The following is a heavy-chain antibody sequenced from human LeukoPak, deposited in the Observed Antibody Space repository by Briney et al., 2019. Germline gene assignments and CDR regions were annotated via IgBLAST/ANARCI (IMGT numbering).Heavy chain of an antibody. CDR3: ARGSYYYGSGMPFDP. Sequence: ASEKVCWKASGYTFNGYHIKWVRHATGQGLKWIGSRNPQSGKTGYAQKYQGRVNMTMNTTISTAYMKLSRLRSKDTGVYYCARGSYYYGSGMPFDPCGQGTLVNVTS. CDR1: GYTFNGYH. J-gene: IGHJ5*02. CDR2: RNPQSGKT. D-gene: IGHD3-10*01. V-gene: IGHV1-8*02.